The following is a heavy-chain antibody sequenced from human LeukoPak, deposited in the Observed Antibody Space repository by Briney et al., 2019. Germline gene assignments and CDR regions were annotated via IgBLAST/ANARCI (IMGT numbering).Heavy chain of an antibody. J-gene: IGHJ4*02. D-gene: IGHD4-11*01. CDR1: GGSISSYY. V-gene: IGHV4-59*01. CDR3: ARSTTTFDD. CDR2: ISDTGNT. Sequence: WETLSLTCTVSGGSISSYYWSWIRQPPGQGLEWIGYISDTGNTNYSPSLKSRVTISLDTSKNQFSLKLSSVTTADTAVYYCARSTTTFDDWGQGTLVTVSS.